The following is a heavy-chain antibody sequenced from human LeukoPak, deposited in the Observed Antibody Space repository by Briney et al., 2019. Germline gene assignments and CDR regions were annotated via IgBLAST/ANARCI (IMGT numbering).Heavy chain of an antibody. D-gene: IGHD3-10*01. CDR3: ARLRSGSPHFDY. Sequence: ASVRVSCKASGYTFISYAINWVRQAPGQGLEWMGGISAYNGNTKYAQRLQGRLTMTTGTSTSTAYMELRSLRSDDTAVYYCARLRSGSPHFDYWGQGTLVTVSS. J-gene: IGHJ4*02. CDR1: GYTFISYA. V-gene: IGHV1-18*01. CDR2: ISAYNGNT.